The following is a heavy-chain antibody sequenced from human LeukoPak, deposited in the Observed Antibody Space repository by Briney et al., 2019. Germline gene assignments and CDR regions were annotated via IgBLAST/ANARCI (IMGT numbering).Heavy chain of an antibody. CDR3: AELGITMIGGV. CDR2: ISSSGSTI. J-gene: IGHJ6*04. V-gene: IGHV3-11*04. CDR1: GISFSDSY. Sequence: GGSLRLSCVVSGISFSDSYRTWLRQTPGKGLEWVSYISSSGSTIYYADSVKGRFTISRDNAKNSLYLQMNSLRAEDTAVYYCAELGITMIGGVWGKGTTVTISS. D-gene: IGHD3-10*02.